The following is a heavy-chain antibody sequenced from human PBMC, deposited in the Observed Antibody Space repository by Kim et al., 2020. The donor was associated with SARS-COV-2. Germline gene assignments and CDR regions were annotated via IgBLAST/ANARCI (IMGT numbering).Heavy chain of an antibody. J-gene: IGHJ5*02. D-gene: IGHD6-6*01. V-gene: IGHV1-2*02. CDR3: ARDSPISSSSSWFDP. Sequence: EFQGRVTMTRDTAISTAYMELSRLRSDDTAVYYCARDSPISSSSSWFDPWGQGTLVTVSS.